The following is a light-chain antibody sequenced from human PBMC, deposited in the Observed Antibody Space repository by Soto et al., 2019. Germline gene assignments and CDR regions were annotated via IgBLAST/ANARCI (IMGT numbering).Light chain of an antibody. J-gene: IGLJ1*01. CDR1: SSDVGAYNS. CDR3: SSYSSSSSHV. V-gene: IGLV2-14*01. CDR2: DVT. Sequence: QSALTQPASVSGSPGQSIAISCTGTSSDVGAYNSVSWYQQYPGKAPKLMIHDVTNRPSGVSDRFSGSKSGNTASLTISGLQAEYYADYYCSSYSSSSSHVVGSGTKLTVL.